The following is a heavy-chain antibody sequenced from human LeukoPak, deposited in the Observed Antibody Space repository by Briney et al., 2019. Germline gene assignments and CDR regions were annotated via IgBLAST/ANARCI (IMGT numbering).Heavy chain of an antibody. J-gene: IGHJ5*02. V-gene: IGHV1-24*01. CDR1: GYTLTELS. Sequence: ASVNVSCKVSGYTLTELSMHWVRQAPGKGLEWMGGFGPEDGETIYAQKFQGRVTMTEDTSTDTAYMELSSLRSEDTAVYYCATEVVVPAATYWFDPWGQGTLVTASS. CDR2: FGPEDGET. D-gene: IGHD2-2*01. CDR3: ATEVVVPAATYWFDP.